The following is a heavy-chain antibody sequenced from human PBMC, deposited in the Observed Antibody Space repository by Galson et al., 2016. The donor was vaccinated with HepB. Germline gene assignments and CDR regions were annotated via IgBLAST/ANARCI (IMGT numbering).Heavy chain of an antibody. CDR1: GYTLTELS. Sequence: SVKVSCKVSGYTLTELSMHWVRQAPGKGLEWMGGFDPEDGDTIYAQKFQGRVTMTEDTSTDTAYMELISLRSEDTAVYYCATLGPYCSSSSGQWGYYYYAMDVWGQGTTVTVSS. J-gene: IGHJ6*02. V-gene: IGHV1-24*01. CDR3: ATLGPYCSSSSGQWGYYYYAMDV. CDR2: FDPEDGDT. D-gene: IGHD2-2*01.